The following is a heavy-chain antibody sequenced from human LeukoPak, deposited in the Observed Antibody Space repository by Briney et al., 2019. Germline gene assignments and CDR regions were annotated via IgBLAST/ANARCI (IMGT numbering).Heavy chain of an antibody. D-gene: IGHD1-14*01. J-gene: IGHJ5*02. Sequence: ASVKVSCKASGYTFTSYGISWVRQAPGQGLEWMGWISAYNGNTNYAQKLQGRVTMTTDTSTSTAYMELTSLRSDDTAVYYCARDIKRSRARWENLGFDPWGQGTLATVSS. CDR3: ARDIKRSRARWENLGFDP. V-gene: IGHV1-18*01. CDR1: GYTFTSYG. CDR2: ISAYNGNT.